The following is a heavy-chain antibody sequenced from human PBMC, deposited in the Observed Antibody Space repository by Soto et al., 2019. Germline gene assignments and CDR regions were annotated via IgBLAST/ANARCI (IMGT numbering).Heavy chain of an antibody. Sequence: PGGCLRLSCAASGVTFSSYSRNWVRQDPGKGLEWVSSISISSSYIYYADSVKGRFTISRDNAKNSLYLQMNSLRAEDTAVYFCARDRRFGEFYYYYYGMDVWGQGTTVTAP. D-gene: IGHD3-10*01. J-gene: IGHJ6*02. CDR1: GVTFSSYS. V-gene: IGHV3-21*01. CDR2: ISISSSYI. CDR3: ARDRRFGEFYYYYYGMDV.